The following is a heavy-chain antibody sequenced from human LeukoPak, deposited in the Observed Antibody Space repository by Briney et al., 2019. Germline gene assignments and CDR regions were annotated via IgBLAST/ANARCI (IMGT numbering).Heavy chain of an antibody. D-gene: IGHD3-22*01. CDR2: ISGSGGST. J-gene: IGHJ4*02. Sequence: GRSLRLSCAASGFTFSSYAMSWVRQAPGKGLEWVSAISGSGGSTYYADSVKGRFTISRDNSKNTLYLQMNSLRAEDTAVYYCAKYDSSGYYPYYFDYWGQGTLVTVSS. V-gene: IGHV3-23*01. CDR1: GFTFSSYA. CDR3: AKYDSSGYYPYYFDY.